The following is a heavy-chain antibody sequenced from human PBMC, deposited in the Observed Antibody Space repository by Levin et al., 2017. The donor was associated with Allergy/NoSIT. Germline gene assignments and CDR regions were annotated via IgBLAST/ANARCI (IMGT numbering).Heavy chain of an antibody. V-gene: IGHV3-9*01. J-gene: IGHJ3*02. Sequence: SCAASGFTFDDYAMHWVRQAPGKGLEWVSGISWNSGSIGYADSVKGRFTISRDNAKNSLYLQMNSRRTEDTALYYCARDNIGLPDAFDIWGQGTMVIVSS. CDR2: ISWNSGSI. CDR1: GFTFDDYA. D-gene: IGHD3-10*01. CDR3: ARDNIGLPDAFDI.